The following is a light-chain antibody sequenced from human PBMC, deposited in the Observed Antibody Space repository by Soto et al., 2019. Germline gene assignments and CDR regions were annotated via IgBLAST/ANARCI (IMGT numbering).Light chain of an antibody. V-gene: IGKV2-28*01. Sequence: DIVMTQSPLSLPVTPGEPASISCRSSQSLLYSNGYNYLDWYLQKPGQSPQLLIYLGSNRASGVPDRFSGSGSGTDFTLKISRVEAEDVGVYYCMQTLQTLWTFGLGTKVEIK. CDR2: LGS. J-gene: IGKJ1*01. CDR1: QSLLYSNGYNY. CDR3: MQTLQTLWT.